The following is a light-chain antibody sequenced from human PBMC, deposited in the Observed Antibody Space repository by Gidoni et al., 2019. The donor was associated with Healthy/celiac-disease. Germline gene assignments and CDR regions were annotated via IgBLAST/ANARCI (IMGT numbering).Light chain of an antibody. CDR2: DAS. J-gene: IGKJ1*01. CDR1: QDISNY. CDR3: QQYDNRRT. V-gene: IGKV1-33*01. Sequence: DIKMTQSPSSLSASVGDRVTITCQASQDISNYLNWYQQKPRKAPKLLIYDASNLETGVPSRFSGSGSGTDFTFTISRLQPEDIATYYCQQYDNRRTFGQGTKVEIK.